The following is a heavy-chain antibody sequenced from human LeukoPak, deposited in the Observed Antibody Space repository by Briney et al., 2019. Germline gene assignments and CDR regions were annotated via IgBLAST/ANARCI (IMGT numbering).Heavy chain of an antibody. Sequence: ASVKVSCKASGYTFTGYYMHWVRQAPGQGLEWMGWINPNSGGTNYAQKFQGRVTMTRDTSISTAYMELRSLRSDDTAVYYCARAASMILISGWFDPWGQGTLVTVSS. CDR3: ARAASMILISGWFDP. CDR2: INPNSGGT. J-gene: IGHJ5*02. CDR1: GYTFTGYY. D-gene: IGHD3-22*01. V-gene: IGHV1-2*02.